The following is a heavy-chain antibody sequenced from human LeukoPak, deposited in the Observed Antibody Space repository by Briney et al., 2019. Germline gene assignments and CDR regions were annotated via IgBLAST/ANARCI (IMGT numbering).Heavy chain of an antibody. D-gene: IGHD3-22*01. Sequence: GGSLRLSCAASGFTVSSKYMSWVRQAPGKGLEWVSVIYSGGSTYYADSVKGRFTISRDNSKNTLYLQMNSLRAEDTAVYYCARILRRQITMIVVVTIGGLGYMDVWGKGTTVTVSS. CDR3: ARILRRQITMIVVVTIGGLGYMDV. CDR2: IYSGGST. J-gene: IGHJ6*03. CDR1: GFTVSSKY. V-gene: IGHV3-53*01.